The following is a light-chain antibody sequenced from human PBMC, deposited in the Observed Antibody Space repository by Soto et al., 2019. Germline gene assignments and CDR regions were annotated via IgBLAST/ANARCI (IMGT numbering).Light chain of an antibody. CDR1: QVIRHD. Sequence: DLQMTQSPSSLSASVGDRVTITCRASQVIRHDLAWYQQKPGKAPQRLIYAAYSLQSGVPSRFRGGGSGTEFTLTISSLQPEDFATYYCLQHNTYPFVFGPGTKVDLK. V-gene: IGKV1-17*01. J-gene: IGKJ3*01. CDR2: AAY. CDR3: LQHNTYPFV.